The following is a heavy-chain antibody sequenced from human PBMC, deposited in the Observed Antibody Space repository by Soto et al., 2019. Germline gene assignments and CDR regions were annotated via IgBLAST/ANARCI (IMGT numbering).Heavy chain of an antibody. D-gene: IGHD4-17*01. CDR3: ARDRFGWSVTTGYYYYGMDV. CDR2: IWYDGSNK. CDR1: GFTFSSYG. J-gene: IGHJ6*02. Sequence: HPGGSLRLSCAASGFTFSSYGMHWVRQAPGKGLEWVAVIWYDGSNKYYADSVKGRFTISRDNSKNTLYLQMNSLRAEDTAVYYCARDRFGWSVTTGYYYYGMDVWGQGTTVTVSS. V-gene: IGHV3-33*01.